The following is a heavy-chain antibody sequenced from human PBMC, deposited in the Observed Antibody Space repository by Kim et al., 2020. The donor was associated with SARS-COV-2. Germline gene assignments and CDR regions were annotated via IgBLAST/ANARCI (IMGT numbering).Heavy chain of an antibody. D-gene: IGHD5-18*01. CDR3: AREDTAMATNYYYYGMDV. V-gene: IGHV7-4-1*02. J-gene: IGHJ6*02. CDR1: GYTFTSYA. CDR2: INTNTGNP. Sequence: ASVKVSCKASGYTFTSYAMNWVRQAPGQGLEWMGWINTNTGNPTYAQGFTGRFVFSLDTSVSTAYLQISSLKAEDTAVYYCAREDTAMATNYYYYGMDVWGQGTTVTVSS.